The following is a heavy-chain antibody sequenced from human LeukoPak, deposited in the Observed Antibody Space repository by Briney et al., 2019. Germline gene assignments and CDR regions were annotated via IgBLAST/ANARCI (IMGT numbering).Heavy chain of an antibody. Sequence: SQILSLTCAVSGGSISSGGYSWSWIRQPPGKGPEWIGYIYYSGSTHYNPSLKSRVTISVDTSKNQFSLKLSSVTAADTAVYYCARRARYTLRYFDYWGQGTLVTVSS. CDR3: ARRARYTLRYFDY. CDR1: GGSISSGGYS. D-gene: IGHD5-12*01. CDR2: IYYSGST. J-gene: IGHJ4*02. V-gene: IGHV4-30-4*07.